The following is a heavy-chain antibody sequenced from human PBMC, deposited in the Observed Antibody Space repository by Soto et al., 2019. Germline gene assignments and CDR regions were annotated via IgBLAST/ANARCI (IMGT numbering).Heavy chain of an antibody. J-gene: IGHJ6*03. D-gene: IGHD3-16*02. CDR1: GFTFSTYS. V-gene: IGHV3-48*01. CDR2: ISSGSSTI. CDR3: TRSDLMDV. Sequence: GGSLRLSCAASGFTFSTYSMNWVRQAPGKGLEWVSYISSGSSTIYYADSVKGRFTISRDNAKNSLYLQMDSLRAEDTAVYYATRSDLMDVSGRGTTVTVSS.